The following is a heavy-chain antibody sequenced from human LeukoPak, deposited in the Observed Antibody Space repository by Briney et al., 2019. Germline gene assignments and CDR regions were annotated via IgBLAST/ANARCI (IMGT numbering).Heavy chain of an antibody. D-gene: IGHD3-16*02. V-gene: IGHV3-43*01. CDR2: ISWDGGST. Sequence: GGSLRLSCAASGFTFDDYTMHWVRQAPGKGLEWVSLISWDGGSTYYADSAKGRFTISRDNSKNSLYLQMNSLRTEDTALYYCAKDMGRYYDYVWGSYPNYYYYGMDVWGQGTTVTVSS. CDR3: AKDMGRYYDYVWGSYPNYYYYGMDV. J-gene: IGHJ6*02. CDR1: GFTFDDYT.